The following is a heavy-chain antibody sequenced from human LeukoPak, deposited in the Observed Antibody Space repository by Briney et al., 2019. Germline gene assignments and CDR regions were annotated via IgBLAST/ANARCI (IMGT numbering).Heavy chain of an antibody. D-gene: IGHD1-1*01. V-gene: IGHV4-59*08. CDR2: IDYSGST. Sequence: PSETLSLTCTVSGGSISSYYWSWIRQPPGKGLEWIGYIDYSGSTNYNPSLKSRVTISVDTSKNQFSLKLSSVTAADTAVYYCARVNWNEDFDYWGQGTLVTVSS. CDR1: GGSISSYY. CDR3: ARVNWNEDFDY. J-gene: IGHJ4*02.